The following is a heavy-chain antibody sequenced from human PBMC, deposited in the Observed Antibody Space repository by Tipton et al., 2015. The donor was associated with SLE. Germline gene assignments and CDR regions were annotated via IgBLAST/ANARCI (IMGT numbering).Heavy chain of an antibody. CDR2: IKQDGSEW. Sequence: GSLRLSCAASGFSFSDHWMSWVRQTPGTGLEWVANIKQDGSEWYYVDSVKGRFTISRDHGKKSLFLQMNSLRAEDTAVYYCAGGAPYYYDNWYFDVWGGGTLVTVSS. CDR1: GFSFSDHW. J-gene: IGHJ2*01. CDR3: AGGAPYYYDNWYFDV. D-gene: IGHD3-22*01. V-gene: IGHV3-7*01.